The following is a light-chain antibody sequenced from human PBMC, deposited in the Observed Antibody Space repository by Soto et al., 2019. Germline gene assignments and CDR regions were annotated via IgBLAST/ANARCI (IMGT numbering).Light chain of an antibody. CDR2: DAT. CDR3: QQRLSWPLT. CDR1: QNIGSL. J-gene: IGKJ4*01. Sequence: EIVLTQSPATLSLSPGEGATLSCRASQNIGSLLAWYQHKPGQAPRLLIYDATHRATGIPARFSGSGPGTDFPLTISSLEPEDCAVYYWQQRLSWPLTFGGGTKVDIK. V-gene: IGKV3-11*01.